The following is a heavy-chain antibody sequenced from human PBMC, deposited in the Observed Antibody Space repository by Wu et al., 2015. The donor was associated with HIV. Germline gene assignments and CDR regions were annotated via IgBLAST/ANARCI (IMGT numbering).Heavy chain of an antibody. J-gene: IGHJ4*02. CDR2: ISAYNGNT. D-gene: IGHD3-22*01. CDR3: ARDPRNYYDSSGYYYFDY. V-gene: IGHV1-18*01. CDR1: GYTFTSYG. Sequence: QVQLVQSGAEVKKPGASVKVSCKASGYTFTSYGISWVRQAPGQGLEWMGWISAYNGNTNYAQKLQGRVTMTTDTSTSTAYMELRSLRSDDTAVYYCARDPRNYYDSSGYYYFDYWGQGTLVTVSS.